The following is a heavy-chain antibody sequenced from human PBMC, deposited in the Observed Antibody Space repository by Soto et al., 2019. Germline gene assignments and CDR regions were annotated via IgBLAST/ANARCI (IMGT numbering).Heavy chain of an antibody. CDR3: ARLMHYDFWSGYYSSSYYYGMDV. Sequence: ASVKVSCKASGYTFTDYFIHWVRQAPGQGLEWIGWINPYSGGADLSQKFQGRVTMTRDTSISTAYMEVSSLRSDDTAVFYCARLMHYDFWSGYYSSSYYYGMDVWGQGTTVTVSS. CDR2: INPYSGGA. V-gene: IGHV1-2*02. CDR1: GYTFTDYF. D-gene: IGHD3-3*01. J-gene: IGHJ6*02.